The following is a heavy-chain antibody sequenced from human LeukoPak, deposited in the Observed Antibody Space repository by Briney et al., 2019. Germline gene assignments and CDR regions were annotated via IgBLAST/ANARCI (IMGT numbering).Heavy chain of an antibody. J-gene: IGHJ4*02. CDR3: AKGGLNWNYYYY. D-gene: IGHD1-1*01. CDR2: ISGSGGST. Sequence: GGSLRLSCAASGFTFSSYAMRWVRQAPGKGLEWVSAISGSGGSTYYADSVKGRFTISRHNPKNTLYLEMNSLRAEDTAVYYCAKGGLNWNYYYYWGQGTLVTVSS. V-gene: IGHV3-23*01. CDR1: GFTFSSYA.